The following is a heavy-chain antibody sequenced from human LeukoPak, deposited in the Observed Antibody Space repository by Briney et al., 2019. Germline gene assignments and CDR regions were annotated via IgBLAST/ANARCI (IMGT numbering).Heavy chain of an antibody. CDR2: IYHSGST. V-gene: IGHV4-38-2*02. Sequence: SETLSLTCTVSGYSISSGYYWGWIRQPPGKGLEWIGSIYHSGSTYYNPSLKSRVTISVDTSKNQFSLKLSSVTAADTAVYYCARGPYRSSGWYRVWGQGTMVTVSS. CDR3: ARGPYRSSGWYRV. D-gene: IGHD6-19*01. J-gene: IGHJ3*01. CDR1: GYSISSGYY.